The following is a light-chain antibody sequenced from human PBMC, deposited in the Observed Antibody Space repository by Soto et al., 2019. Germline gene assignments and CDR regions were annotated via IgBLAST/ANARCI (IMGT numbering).Light chain of an antibody. CDR1: SNDVGNYNL. J-gene: IGLJ1*01. Sequence: QSVVAQPDSVSGSPGDAITIPCTGTSNDVGNYNLVTWHPQHPGKAPKLMIYEDAKRPSGVSYRFSGSKSGNTAFLTISVLKAEAEPDYYCCSYVVGGVYVFGSGTNVTAL. CDR3: CSYVVGGVYV. CDR2: EDA. V-gene: IGLV2-23*01.